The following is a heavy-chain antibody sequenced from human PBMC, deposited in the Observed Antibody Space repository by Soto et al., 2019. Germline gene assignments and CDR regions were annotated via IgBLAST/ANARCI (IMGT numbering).Heavy chain of an antibody. CDR1: GASIRSSKW. J-gene: IGHJ4*02. CDR2: IYHSGST. Sequence: QVQLQESGPGLVKLSGTLSLTCAVSGASIRSSKWWSWVRQPPGKGLEWIGEIYHSGSTNYNPSLKSRVIISVDKSKNQFSLKLSSVTDADTAVYYCARGERQQQRDYWGQGTLVTVSS. CDR3: ARGERQQQRDY. V-gene: IGHV4-4*02. D-gene: IGHD6-13*01.